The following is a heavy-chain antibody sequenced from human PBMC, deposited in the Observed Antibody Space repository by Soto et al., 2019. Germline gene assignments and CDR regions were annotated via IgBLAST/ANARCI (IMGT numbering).Heavy chain of an antibody. Sequence: EMQLVESGGGLVQPGGSLRLSCAASGFTFSDSWMNWVRQAPGKGLEWVANIKADGSEKYYVDSVKGRFTISRDNAKKARYLQMHSLRAEDRAVYFCASPVGVLEPRTGWGQGTLVTVSS. CDR2: IKADGSEK. V-gene: IGHV3-7*05. J-gene: IGHJ4*02. D-gene: IGHD1-1*01. CDR1: GFTFSDSW. CDR3: ASPVGVLEPRTG.